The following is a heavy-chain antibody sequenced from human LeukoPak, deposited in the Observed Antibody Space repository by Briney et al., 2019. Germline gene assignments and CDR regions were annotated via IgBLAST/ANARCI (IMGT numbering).Heavy chain of an antibody. CDR2: ISWNSGSI. D-gene: IGHD3-9*01. Sequence: GASLRLSCAASGFTFDDYAMHWVRQAPGKGLEWVSGISWNSGSIGYADSVKGRFTISRDNAKNSLYLQMNSLRAEDTALYYCAKDLLRAYYYGMDVWGQGTTVTVSS. CDR1: GFTFDDYA. J-gene: IGHJ6*02. V-gene: IGHV3-9*01. CDR3: AKDLLRAYYYGMDV.